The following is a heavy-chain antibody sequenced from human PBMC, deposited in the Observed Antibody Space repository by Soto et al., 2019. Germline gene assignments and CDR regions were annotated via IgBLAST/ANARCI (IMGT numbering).Heavy chain of an antibody. Sequence: ASVKVSCKASGYTFTGYYMHWVRQAPGQGLEWMGWISAYNGNTNYAQKLQGRVTMTTDTSTSTAYMELRSLRSDDTAVYYCARGSEGDAFDIWGQGTMVTVSS. CDR3: ARGSEGDAFDI. J-gene: IGHJ3*02. V-gene: IGHV1-18*04. D-gene: IGHD6-19*01. CDR1: GYTFTGYY. CDR2: ISAYNGNT.